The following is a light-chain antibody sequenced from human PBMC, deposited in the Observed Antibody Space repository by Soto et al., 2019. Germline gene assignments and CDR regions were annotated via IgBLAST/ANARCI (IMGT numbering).Light chain of an antibody. CDR1: QSVRDRY. J-gene: IGKJ1*01. V-gene: IGKV3-20*01. CDR3: QQCGSSPGT. CDR2: DTS. Sequence: EIVLTQSPGALSLSPGERATLSCRASQSVRDRYLAWYQQQPGQAPSLLIYDTSTRATGVPERFSGSGSGTDLALTISRVEPEDFAIYFCQQCGSSPGTFGQGTKVEI.